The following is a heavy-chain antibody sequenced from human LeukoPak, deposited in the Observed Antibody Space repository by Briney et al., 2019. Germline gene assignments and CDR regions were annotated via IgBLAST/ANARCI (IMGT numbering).Heavy chain of an antibody. CDR3: ARGFRGWYAEGFDY. J-gene: IGHJ4*02. Sequence: PGGSLRLSCAASGFTFDDSGMSWVRQAPGKGLEWVANIKQDGSEKYYVDSVKGRFTISRDNAKNSLYLQMNSLRAEDTAVYYCARGFRGWYAEGFDYWGQGTLVTVSS. CDR2: IKQDGSEK. V-gene: IGHV3-7*01. CDR1: GFTFDDSG. D-gene: IGHD6-19*01.